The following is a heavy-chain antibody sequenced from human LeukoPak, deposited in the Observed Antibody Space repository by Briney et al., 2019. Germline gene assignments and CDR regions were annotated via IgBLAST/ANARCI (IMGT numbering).Heavy chain of an antibody. J-gene: IGHJ4*02. CDR3: ARATATGYSHGYGY. CDR1: GYTFTSYY. CDR2: IKPRDGRT. Sequence: ASVKVSCKASGYTFTSYYMYWVRQAPGQGLEWMGIIKPRDGRTIYAQKFQGRVTMTRDTSTSTVYMEQSSLRSEDTAVYYCARATATGYSHGYGYWGQGTLVTVSS. D-gene: IGHD5-12*01. V-gene: IGHV1-46*01.